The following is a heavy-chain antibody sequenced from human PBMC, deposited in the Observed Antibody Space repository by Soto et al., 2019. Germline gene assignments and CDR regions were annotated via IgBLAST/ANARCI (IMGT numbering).Heavy chain of an antibody. Sequence: SETLSLTCTVSGGSISSGDYYWSWIRQPPGKGLEWIGYIYYSGSTYYNPSLKSRVTISVDTSKNQFSLKLSSVTAADTAVYYCASGFFFSGSYDYWGQGTLVTVSS. J-gene: IGHJ4*02. CDR2: IYYSGST. D-gene: IGHD1-26*01. CDR1: GGSISSGDYY. CDR3: ASGFFFSGSYDY. V-gene: IGHV4-30-4*01.